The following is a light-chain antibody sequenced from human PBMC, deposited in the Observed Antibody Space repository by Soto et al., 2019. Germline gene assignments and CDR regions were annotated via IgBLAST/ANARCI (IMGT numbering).Light chain of an antibody. Sequence: EIMLTQSPATLSLSPGERATLSCRASQSISTSLAWYQHRPGQHPRLLIYDQTSSASGITPSCSGTGSGRAFIITISSVEPEDFAVHYCKQRSTWLTWTFGEGTKVDI. V-gene: IGKV3-11*02. CDR1: QSISTS. CDR2: DQT. J-gene: IGKJ1*01. CDR3: KQRSTWLTWT.